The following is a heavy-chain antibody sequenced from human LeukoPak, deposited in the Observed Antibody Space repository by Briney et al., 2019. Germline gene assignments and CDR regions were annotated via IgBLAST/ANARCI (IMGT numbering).Heavy chain of an antibody. Sequence: ASVKVSCKASGYTFTSYGISWVRQAPGQGLEWMGWISAYNGNTNYAQKLQGRVTMTTDASSSTVYMELSRLTSDDTAIYYCAREGNGLLSKDLDYWGQGTLVTVSS. CDR3: AREGNGLLSKDLDY. V-gene: IGHV1-18*01. CDR2: ISAYNGNT. CDR1: GYTFTSYG. J-gene: IGHJ4*02. D-gene: IGHD2-15*01.